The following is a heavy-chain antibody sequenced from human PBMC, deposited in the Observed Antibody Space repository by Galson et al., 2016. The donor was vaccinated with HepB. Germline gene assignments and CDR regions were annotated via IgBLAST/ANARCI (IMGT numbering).Heavy chain of an antibody. J-gene: IGHJ4*02. CDR3: ARDVRGSEDY. D-gene: IGHD1-26*01. Sequence: SLRLSCAASGFTFNNYDMHWFRQAPGKGLEWVSYITRSGGTTLHADSVKGRFTISRDNAKNSLYLQMNSLRDEDTAVYYCARDVRGSEDYWGQGTLVTVSS. V-gene: IGHV3-48*02. CDR2: ITRSGGTT. CDR1: GFTFNNYD.